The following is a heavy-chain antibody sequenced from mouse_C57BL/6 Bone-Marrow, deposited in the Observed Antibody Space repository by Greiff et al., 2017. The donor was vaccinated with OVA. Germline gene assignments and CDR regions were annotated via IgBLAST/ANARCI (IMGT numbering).Heavy chain of an antibody. D-gene: IGHD4-1*01. V-gene: IGHV1-55*01. Sequence: QVQLKQPGAELVKPGASVKMSCKASGYTFTSYWITWVKQRPGQGLEWIGDIYPGSGSTNYNEKFKSKATLTVDTSSSTAYMQLSSLTSEDSAVYYCARLTLTRTGFAYWGQGTLVTVSA. J-gene: IGHJ3*01. CDR3: ARLTLTRTGFAY. CDR2: IYPGSGST. CDR1: GYTFTSYW.